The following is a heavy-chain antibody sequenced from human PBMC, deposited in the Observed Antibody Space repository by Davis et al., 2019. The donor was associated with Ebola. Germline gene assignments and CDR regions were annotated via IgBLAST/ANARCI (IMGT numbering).Heavy chain of an antibody. CDR2: VHHSGST. D-gene: IGHD6-6*01. CDR3: ARGGASSQPLDY. J-gene: IGHJ4*02. V-gene: IGHV4-59*04. Sequence: SETLSLTCTVSGGSISSYYWSWIRQPPGKGLEWIGIVHHSGSTHYNPSLKSRVTMSVDTSNNQFSLKLNSLTAADTAVYFCARGGASSQPLDYWGQGILVTVSS. CDR1: GGSISSYY.